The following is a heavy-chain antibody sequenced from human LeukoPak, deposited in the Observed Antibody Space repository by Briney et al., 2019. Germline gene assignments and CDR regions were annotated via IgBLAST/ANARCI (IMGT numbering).Heavy chain of an antibody. CDR3: ARTSTVSNVYWYFDL. D-gene: IGHD4-17*01. Sequence: PSETLSLTCTVSGGSISSSSYYWGWIRQPPGKGLEWIGSIYYSGSTYYNPSLKSRVTISVDTSKNQFSLKLSSVTAADTAVYYCARTSTVSNVYWYFDLWGRGTLVTVSS. CDR2: IYYSGST. CDR1: GGSISSSSYY. J-gene: IGHJ2*01. V-gene: IGHV4-39*01.